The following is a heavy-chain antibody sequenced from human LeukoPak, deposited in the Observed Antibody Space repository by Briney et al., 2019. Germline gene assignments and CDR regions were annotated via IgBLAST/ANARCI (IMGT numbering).Heavy chain of an antibody. CDR2: ISGSGGST. D-gene: IGHD3-3*01. CDR3: ARGIYDFWSGYQKYYFDY. CDR1: GFTFSSYA. V-gene: IGHV3-23*01. Sequence: PGGSLRLSCAASGFTFSSYAMSWVRQAPGKGLEWVSAISGSGGSTYYADSVKGRFTISRDNSKNTLYLQMNSLRAEDTAVYYCARGIYDFWSGYQKYYFDYWAREPWSPSPQ. J-gene: IGHJ4*02.